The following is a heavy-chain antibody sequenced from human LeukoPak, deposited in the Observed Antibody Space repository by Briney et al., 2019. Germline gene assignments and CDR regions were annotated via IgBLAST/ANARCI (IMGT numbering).Heavy chain of an antibody. CDR1: GFTFSDYA. J-gene: IGHJ5*02. V-gene: IGHV3-30*02. Sequence: PGGSLRLSCAVSGFTFSDYAMHWVRQAPGKGLEWVASIQSNGNEKYSSDSLKGRFTISRDNSKNTLYLQMNSLRAEDTAVYYCARDGAAAATGTWAWGQGTLVTVSS. D-gene: IGHD6-13*01. CDR3: ARDGAAAATGTWA. CDR2: IQSNGNEK.